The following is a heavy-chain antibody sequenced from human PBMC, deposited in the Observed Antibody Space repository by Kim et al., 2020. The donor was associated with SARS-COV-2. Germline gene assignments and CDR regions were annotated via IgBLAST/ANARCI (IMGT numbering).Heavy chain of an antibody. CDR1: GFTFSSYW. D-gene: IGHD3-10*01. Sequence: GGSLRLSCAASGFTFSSYWMSWVRQAPGKGLEWVSNIKQDGSEKYYVDSVKGRFTISRDNAKNSLYLQMNSLRAEDTAVYYCARAPPFGELLGWGQGPLGPVSS. CDR3: ARAPPFGELLG. CDR2: IKQDGSEK. V-gene: IGHV3-7*01. J-gene: IGHJ4*02.